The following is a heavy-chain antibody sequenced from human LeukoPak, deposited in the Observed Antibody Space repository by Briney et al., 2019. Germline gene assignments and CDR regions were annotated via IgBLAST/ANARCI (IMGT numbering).Heavy chain of an antibody. CDR3: ASTVVAGSIYYFDY. CDR2: VYHSGNT. D-gene: IGHD6-19*01. V-gene: IGHV4-59*08. J-gene: IGHJ4*02. Sequence: PSETLSLTCTVSGGSISSHFWSWIRQPPGKGLEWIGYVYHSGNTFYNPSLQSRVTISIDSSKNQFSLKLTSVTAADTALYFCASTVVAGSIYYFDYWGQGTPVAVSS. CDR1: GGSISSHF.